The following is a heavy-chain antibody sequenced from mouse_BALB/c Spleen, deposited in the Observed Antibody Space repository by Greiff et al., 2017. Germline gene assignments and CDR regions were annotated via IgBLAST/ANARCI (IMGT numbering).Heavy chain of an antibody. V-gene: IGHV1-7*01. CDR2: INPSTGYT. J-gene: IGHJ2*01. D-gene: IGHD1-1*01. Sequence: QVQLQQSGAELAKPGASVKMSCKASGYTFTSYWMHWVKQRPGQGLEWIGYINPSTGYTEYNQKFKDKATLTADKSSSTAYMQLSSLTSEDSAVYYCAYGSTSFDYWGQGTTLTVSS. CDR1: GYTFTSYW. CDR3: AYGSTSFDY.